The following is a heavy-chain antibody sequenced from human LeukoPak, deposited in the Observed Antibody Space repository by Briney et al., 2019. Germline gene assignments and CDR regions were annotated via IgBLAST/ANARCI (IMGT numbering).Heavy chain of an antibody. V-gene: IGHV4-59*08. CDR2: IYYSGST. J-gene: IGHJ4*02. Sequence: NASETLSLTCTVSGGSISSYYWSWIRQPPGKGLEWIGYIYYSGSTNYNPSLKSRDTISVDTSKNQFSLKLSSVTAADTAVYYCARHASPPEFDYWGQGTLVTVSS. CDR3: ARHASPPEFDY. CDR1: GGSISSYY.